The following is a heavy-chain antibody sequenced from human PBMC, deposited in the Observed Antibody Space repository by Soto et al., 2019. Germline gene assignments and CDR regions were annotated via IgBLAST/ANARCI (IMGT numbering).Heavy chain of an antibody. J-gene: IGHJ4*02. V-gene: IGHV4-59*01. CDR2: IYYSGST. CDR1: GGSISSYY. CDR3: AHSGYSSSIGFDY. Sequence: SETLSLTCTVSGGSISSYYWSWIRQPPGKGLEWIGYIYYSGSTNYNPSLKSRVTISVDTSKNQFSLKLSSVTAADTAVYYCAHSGYSSSIGFDYWGQGTLVTVSS. D-gene: IGHD6-13*01.